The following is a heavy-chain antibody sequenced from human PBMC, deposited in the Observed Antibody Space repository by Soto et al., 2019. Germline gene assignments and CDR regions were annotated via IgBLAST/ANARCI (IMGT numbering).Heavy chain of an antibody. CDR1: GFTFSSYS. CDR3: ARILMTTVTTSDY. CDR2: ISSSSSYI. V-gene: IGHV3-21*01. Sequence: PWVSLRLSCSAAGFTFSSYSMNWGRQAPGKGLEWVSSISSSSSYIYYADSVKGRFTISRDNAKNALYLQMNSLRAEDTAVYYCARILMTTVTTSDYWGQGTLVTVSS. D-gene: IGHD4-17*01. J-gene: IGHJ4*02.